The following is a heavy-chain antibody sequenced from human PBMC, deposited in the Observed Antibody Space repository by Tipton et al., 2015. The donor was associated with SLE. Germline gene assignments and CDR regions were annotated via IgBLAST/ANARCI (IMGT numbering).Heavy chain of an antibody. Sequence: TLSLTCTVSGDTISDHYWSWIRQPAGKGLEWIGRIYSSGTTNYYPSLKSRVTMSVDTSKNQFSLKLTSVTAADTAVYYCARGGCSGRSCYPYYYGMDVWGPGTTVTVSS. CDR3: ARGGCSGRSCYPYYYGMDV. CDR1: GDTISDHY. J-gene: IGHJ6*02. V-gene: IGHV4-4*07. D-gene: IGHD2-15*01. CDR2: IYSSGTT.